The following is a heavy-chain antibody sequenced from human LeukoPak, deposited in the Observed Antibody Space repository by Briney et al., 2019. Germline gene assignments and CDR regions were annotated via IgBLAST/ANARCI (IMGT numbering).Heavy chain of an antibody. J-gene: IGHJ6*03. CDR1: GGSISSSSYY. CDR2: INHSGST. V-gene: IGHV4-39*07. D-gene: IGHD3-10*01. Sequence: DPSETLSLTCTVSGGSISSSSYYWGWIRQPPVKGLEWIGEINHSGSTNYNPSLKSRVTISVDTSKNQFSLKLSSVTAADTAVYYCARVYLTYYYGSGSYYPPPRYYYYMDVWGKGTTVTVSS. CDR3: ARVYLTYYYGSGSYYPPPRYYYYMDV.